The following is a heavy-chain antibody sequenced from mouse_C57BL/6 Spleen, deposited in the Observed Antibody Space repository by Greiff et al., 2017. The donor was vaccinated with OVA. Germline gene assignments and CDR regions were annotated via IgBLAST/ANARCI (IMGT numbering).Heavy chain of an antibody. CDR1: GYTFTSYW. V-gene: IGHV1-50*01. J-gene: IGHJ3*01. D-gene: IGHD4-1*01. Sequence: QVQLQQPGAELVKPGASVKLSCKASGYTFTSYWMQWVKQRPGQGLEWIGEIDPSDSYTNYNQKFKGKATLTVDTSSSTAYMQLSSLTSEDSAVYCCARRNWDPFAYWGQGTLVTVSA. CDR3: ARRNWDPFAY. CDR2: IDPSDSYT.